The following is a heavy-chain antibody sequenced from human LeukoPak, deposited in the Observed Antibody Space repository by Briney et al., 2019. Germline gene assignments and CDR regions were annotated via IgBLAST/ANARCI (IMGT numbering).Heavy chain of an antibody. V-gene: IGHV3-23*01. D-gene: IGHD1-26*01. CDR2: ISAGGDRT. CDR3: ARSTVGTSCCTAVDY. J-gene: IGHJ4*02. Sequence: PGGSLRHSCAASGFTFSTYAMTWVRQAPGKGLEWVSGISAGGDRTYYADSVKGRFTISRDNSKNTLYLQMNSLRAEDTAEYYCARSTVGTSCCTAVDYWGQGTLVTVSS. CDR1: GFTFSTYA.